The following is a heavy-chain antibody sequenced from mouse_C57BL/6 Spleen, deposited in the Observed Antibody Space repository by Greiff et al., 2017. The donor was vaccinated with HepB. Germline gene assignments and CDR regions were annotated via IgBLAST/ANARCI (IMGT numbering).Heavy chain of an antibody. V-gene: IGHV1-81*01. CDR2: IYPRSGNT. CDR3: ASRPTTVVPYYAMYY. J-gene: IGHJ4*01. D-gene: IGHD1-1*01. Sequence: QVQLQQSGAELARPGASVKLSCKASGYTFTSYGISWVKQRTGQGLEWIGEIYPRSGNTYYNEKFKGKATLTADKSSSTAYMELRSLTSEDSAVYFCASRPTTVVPYYAMYYWGQGTSVTVSS. CDR1: GYTFTSYG.